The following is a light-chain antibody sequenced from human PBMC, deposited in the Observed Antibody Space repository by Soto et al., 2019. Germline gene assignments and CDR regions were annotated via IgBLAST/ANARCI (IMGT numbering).Light chain of an antibody. CDR1: QFVSNY. V-gene: IGKV1-39*01. CDR2: AAS. J-gene: IGKJ1*01. Sequence: DIQMTQSPSSLSASVEDRVTITCRASQFVSNYLNWYQQKPGKAPNLLIYAASRMQSRAPSRFSGSGTGTAFTLTTSSRQPEVSTSYYCQQSYSAWTFGQGTKVEIK. CDR3: QQSYSAWT.